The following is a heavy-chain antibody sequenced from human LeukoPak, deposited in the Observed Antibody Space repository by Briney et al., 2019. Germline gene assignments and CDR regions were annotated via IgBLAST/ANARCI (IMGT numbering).Heavy chain of an antibody. Sequence: ASVKVSCKASGYSFSDYAVQWVRQAPGQRLEWMGWINAGNGRTEYSQNFHGRATITRDRSANTAYMELSSLRSEDTSIYYCARGRWTATETTYYLDYWGQGTLVAVSS. V-gene: IGHV1-3*01. CDR2: INAGNGRT. J-gene: IGHJ4*02. CDR1: GYSFSDYA. D-gene: IGHD4-17*01. CDR3: ARGRWTATETTYYLDY.